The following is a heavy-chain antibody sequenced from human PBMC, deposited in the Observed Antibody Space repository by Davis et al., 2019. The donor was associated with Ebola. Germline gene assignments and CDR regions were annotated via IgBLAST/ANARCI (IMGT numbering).Heavy chain of an antibody. CDR2: INPSGYV. Sequence: PSETLSLTCSVSGGSISHNFWAWIRQPAGKGLEWIGRINPSGYVHYNPSLEIRVTISVDTSMHKFSLKLNSVTAADTAVYYCARGTSSSSLNHFDYWGQGTLVTVSS. V-gene: IGHV4-4*07. CDR1: GGSISHNF. J-gene: IGHJ4*02. CDR3: ARGTSSSSLNHFDY. D-gene: IGHD2-2*01.